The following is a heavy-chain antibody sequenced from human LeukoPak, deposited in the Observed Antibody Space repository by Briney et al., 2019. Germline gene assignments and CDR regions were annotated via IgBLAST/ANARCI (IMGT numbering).Heavy chain of an antibody. CDR2: MNPNSGNT. CDR1: GYTFTSYD. J-gene: IGHJ4*02. CDR3: ARAEFGVVIMDY. V-gene: IGHV1-8*01. D-gene: IGHD3-3*01. Sequence: ASLKVSCKASGYTFTSYDINCVRRATGQGLEWMGWMNPNSGNTGYAQKFQGRVTMTRNTSISTAYMELSSLRSEDTAVYYCARAEFGVVIMDYWGQGTLVTVSS.